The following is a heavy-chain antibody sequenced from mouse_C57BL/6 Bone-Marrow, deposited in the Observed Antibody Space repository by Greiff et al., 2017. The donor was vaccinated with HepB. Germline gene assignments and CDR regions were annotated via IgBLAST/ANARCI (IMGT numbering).Heavy chain of an antibody. CDR1: GYTFTSYW. CDR2: INPSNGGT. D-gene: IGHD2-1*01. V-gene: IGHV1-53*01. Sequence: QVQLQQPGTELVKPGASVKLSCKASGYTFTSYWMHWVKQRPGQGLEWIGNINPSNGGTNYNEKFKSKATLTVDKSSSTAYMQRSSLTSEDSAVYYCARGRVYYGNYVGAMDYWGQGTSVTVSS. CDR3: ARGRVYYGNYVGAMDY. J-gene: IGHJ4*01.